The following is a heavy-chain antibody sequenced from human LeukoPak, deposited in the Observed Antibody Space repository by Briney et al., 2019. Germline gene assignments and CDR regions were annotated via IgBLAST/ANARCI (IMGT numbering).Heavy chain of an antibody. CDR3: SLRRRGRFDP. V-gene: IGHV4-34*01. D-gene: IGHD3-9*01. Sequence: PSGTLSLTCAVYGGSFSGYYWSWIRQPPGKGLEWIGEVNHSGSTNYNPSLKSRVTISVDTSKNQFSLKLSSVTAADTAVYYCSLRRRGRFDPWGQGTLVTVSS. J-gene: IGHJ5*02. CDR1: GGSFSGYY. CDR2: VNHSGST.